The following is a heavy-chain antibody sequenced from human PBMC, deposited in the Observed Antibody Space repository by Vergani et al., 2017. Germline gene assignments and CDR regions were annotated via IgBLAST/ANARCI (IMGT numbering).Heavy chain of an antibody. CDR1: GFPFSTYR. CDR2: SSSSSSYL. J-gene: IGHJ4*02. D-gene: IGHD1-20*01. V-gene: IGHV3-21*01. Sequence: EVQLVESGGGLVKPGGPLRLSCAASGFPFSTYRMNWVREAPGKGLEWISSSSSSSSYLYYADSVKGRFTISRDNAKNSLYLQMNSLRADDTAVYYCARPNWNDGDFDYWGQGTLVTVSS. CDR3: ARPNWNDGDFDY.